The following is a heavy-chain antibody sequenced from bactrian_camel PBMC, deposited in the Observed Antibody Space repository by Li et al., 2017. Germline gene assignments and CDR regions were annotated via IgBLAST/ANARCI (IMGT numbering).Heavy chain of an antibody. J-gene: IGHJ4*01. Sequence: HVQLVESGGGSVQAGGSLRLSCAASRYIYSTFCMGWFRQAPGKEREGVASLTTGGTATVAESVKGRMSISQDIAKKTVYLQMNSLKVEDTLNLKTRPCITVRQKRLSLGPRSPSP. D-gene: IGHD4*01. CDR1: RYIYSTFC. CDR2: LTTGGTA. V-gene: IGHV3S53*01.